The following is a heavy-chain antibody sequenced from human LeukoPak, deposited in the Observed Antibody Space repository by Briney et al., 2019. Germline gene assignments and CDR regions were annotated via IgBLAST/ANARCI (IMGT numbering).Heavy chain of an antibody. J-gene: IGHJ5*02. CDR3: ARDSGTPGEVKFDP. D-gene: IGHD3-10*01. CDR2: IYTRGTI. V-gene: IGHV4-4*07. Sequence: SETLSLTCTVSGGSISSYYWSWIRQPAGAALEWIGRIYTRGTITYNPSLKSRVTMSVDTSKNQFSLKLSSVTAADTAVYYCARDSGTPGEVKFDPWGQGTLVTVSS. CDR1: GGSISSYY.